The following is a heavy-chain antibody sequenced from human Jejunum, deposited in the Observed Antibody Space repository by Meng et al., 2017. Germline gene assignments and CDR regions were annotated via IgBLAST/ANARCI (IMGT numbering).Heavy chain of an antibody. J-gene: IGHJ4*02. CDR3: ASRPVGIRTYYFDC. CDR1: GGSMTSTKW. CDR2: VFHSGTP. D-gene: IGHD2-21*01. Sequence: QSHLQESGPVCVKPSGTLSLPCAVSGGSMTSTKWWSWVRQTPGKGLEWIGEVFHSGTPNYNPSLMSRLTMSVDKSKNQFSLNLTSVTAADTAVYYCASRPVGIRTYYFDCWGQGTLVTVSS. V-gene: IGHV4-4*02.